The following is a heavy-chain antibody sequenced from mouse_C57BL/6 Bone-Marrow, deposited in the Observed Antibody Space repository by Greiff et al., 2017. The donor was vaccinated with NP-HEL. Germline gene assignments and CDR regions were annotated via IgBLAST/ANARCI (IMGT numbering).Heavy chain of an antibody. D-gene: IGHD2-4*01. V-gene: IGHV5-16*01. CDR1: GFTFSDYY. J-gene: IGHJ4*01. CDR3: AREGGLRRRTYAMDY. Sequence: EVKLMESEGGLVQPGSSMKLSCTASGFTFSDYYMAWVRQVPEKGLEWVANINYDGSSTYYLDSLKSRFIISRDNAKNILYLQMRRLKSEDTATYYCAREGGLRRRTYAMDYWGQGTSVTVSS. CDR2: INYDGSST.